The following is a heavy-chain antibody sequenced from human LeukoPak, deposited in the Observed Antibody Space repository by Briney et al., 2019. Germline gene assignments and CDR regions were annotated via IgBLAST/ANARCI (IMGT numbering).Heavy chain of an antibody. CDR3: AKESGSWSKDFDY. D-gene: IGHD6-13*01. Sequence: GGSLRLSCAASGFTFSSYGMHWVRQAPGKGLEWVAVISYDGSNKYYADSVKGRFTISRDNSKNTLYLQMNSLRAEDTAVYYCAKESGSWSKDFDYWGQGTLVTVSS. V-gene: IGHV3-30*18. CDR2: ISYDGSNK. CDR1: GFTFSSYG. J-gene: IGHJ4*02.